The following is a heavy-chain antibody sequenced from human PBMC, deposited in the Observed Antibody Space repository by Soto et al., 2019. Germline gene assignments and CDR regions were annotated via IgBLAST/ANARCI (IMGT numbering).Heavy chain of an antibody. CDR1: GYSFTSYW. CDR3: ARTYYYGSGSYYIFDY. CDR2: IDPRDSYS. Sequence: GESLKISCKGSGYSFTSYWITWVRQMPGKGLEWMGRIDPRDSYSSYSPSFQGHVTMSADKSISTAYLQWSSLMASDTAMYYCARTYYYGSGSYYIFDYCGRGTLVTVSS. J-gene: IGHJ4*02. V-gene: IGHV5-10-1*01. D-gene: IGHD3-10*01.